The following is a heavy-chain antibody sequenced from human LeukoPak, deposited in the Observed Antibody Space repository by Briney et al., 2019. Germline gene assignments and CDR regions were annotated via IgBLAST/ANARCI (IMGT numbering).Heavy chain of an antibody. CDR3: ARESGKFDY. CDR2: ISGDGVST. J-gene: IGHJ4*02. V-gene: IGHV3-43*02. CDR1: GLPIGDFA. Sequence: GGSLRLSCVASGLPIGDFAMHWVRQAPGQGLEWVSLISGDGVSTFFADSVKGRFSISRDNSKNSLFLEMSSLRTEDTAMYYCARESGKFDYWGQGTLVAVSS.